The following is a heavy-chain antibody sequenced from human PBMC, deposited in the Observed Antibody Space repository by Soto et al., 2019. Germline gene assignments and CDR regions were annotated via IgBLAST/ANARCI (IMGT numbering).Heavy chain of an antibody. CDR1: GGTFSSYA. J-gene: IGHJ4*02. CDR2: IIPIFCTA. D-gene: IGHD6-13*01. CDR3: ARDSTGIAAPKTTGPHYFDY. Sequence: SVKVSCKASGGTFSSYAISWVRQAPGQGLEWMGGIIPIFCTANYAQKFQGRVTITADESTSTAYMELSSLRSEDTAVYYCARDSTGIAAPKTTGPHYFDYWGQGTLVTVSS. V-gene: IGHV1-69*13.